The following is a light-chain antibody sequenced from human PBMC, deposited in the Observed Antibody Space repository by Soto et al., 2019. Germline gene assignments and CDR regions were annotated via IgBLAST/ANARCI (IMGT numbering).Light chain of an antibody. J-gene: IGKJ2*01. CDR1: QSVSSN. Sequence: EIVMTQSPATLSVSPGERATLYCRASQSVSSNLAWYQQKPGQAPRLLIYGASTRATGIPARFSGSGSGTEFTLTISSLQSADFAVYYCQQYNTWPPYTFGQGTKLEIK. CDR3: QQYNTWPPYT. V-gene: IGKV3-15*01. CDR2: GAS.